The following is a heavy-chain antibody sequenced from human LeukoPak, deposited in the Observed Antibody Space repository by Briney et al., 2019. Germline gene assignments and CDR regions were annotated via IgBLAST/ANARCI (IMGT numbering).Heavy chain of an antibody. Sequence: GGSLRLSCAASGFTFSNYGMHWVRQAPGKGLEWVAVIWFDGNNKYYADSVKGRFTISRDNSKNTLYLQMNSLRAEDTAVYFCARKGTSGYSFCDPWGERTLVTVSS. D-gene: IGHD3-22*01. V-gene: IGHV3-33*01. CDR1: GFTFSNYG. CDR3: ARKGTSGYSFCDP. CDR2: IWFDGNNK. J-gene: IGHJ5*02.